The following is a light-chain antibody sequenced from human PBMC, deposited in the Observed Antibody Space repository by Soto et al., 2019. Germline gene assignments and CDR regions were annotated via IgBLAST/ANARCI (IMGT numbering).Light chain of an antibody. Sequence: QSVLTQPPSSSVTPGQRGTISCSGSSSNIGSNSVNWYQQLPGTAPKLLVYSTSQRPSGVPDRFSGSKSGTSASLAISALQSEDEADYFCAAWDDSLNGLYVFGNGTKVTVL. CDR2: STS. J-gene: IGLJ1*01. V-gene: IGLV1-44*01. CDR3: AAWDDSLNGLYV. CDR1: SSNIGSNS.